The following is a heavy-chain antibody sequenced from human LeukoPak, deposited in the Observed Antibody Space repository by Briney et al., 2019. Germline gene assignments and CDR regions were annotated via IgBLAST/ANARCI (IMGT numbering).Heavy chain of an antibody. V-gene: IGHV3-15*01. Sequence: PGGSLRLSCAASGFTFRNPWMSWVRQAPGKGLEWVGRIKSKTDGGTTDYAAPVKGRFAISRDDSKTTLYLQMNSLQTEDTAVYYCATDFYDSTWGQGTLVTVSS. D-gene: IGHD3-22*01. CDR3: ATDFYDST. CDR2: IKSKTDGGTT. CDR1: GFTFRNPW. J-gene: IGHJ5*02.